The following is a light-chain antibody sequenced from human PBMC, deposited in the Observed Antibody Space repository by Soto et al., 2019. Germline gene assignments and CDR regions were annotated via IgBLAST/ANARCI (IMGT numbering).Light chain of an antibody. V-gene: IGKV3-20*01. CDR3: QQYGSSPT. Sequence: EIVLTQSPGTLSLSPGERATLSCRASQSVSSSYLAWYQQKPGQAPGLLIYGASSRATGTPDRFSGSGSGTDFTLTISRLEPEDFAVYYCQQYGSSPTFGGGTKVEIK. CDR1: QSVSSSY. CDR2: GAS. J-gene: IGKJ4*01.